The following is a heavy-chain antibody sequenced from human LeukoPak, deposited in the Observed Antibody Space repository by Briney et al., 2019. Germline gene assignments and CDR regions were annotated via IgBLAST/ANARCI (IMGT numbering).Heavy chain of an antibody. V-gene: IGHV4-34*01. D-gene: IGHD3-10*01. J-gene: IGHJ4*02. CDR2: INHSGST. Sequence: SETPSLTCAVYGGSFSGYYWSWIRQPPGKGLEWIGEINHSGSTNYNPSLKSRVTISVDTSKNQFSLKLSSVTAADTAVYYCARGGFVYYASGSYYYYWGQGTLVTVSS. CDR3: ARGGFVYYASGSYYYY. CDR1: GGSFSGYY.